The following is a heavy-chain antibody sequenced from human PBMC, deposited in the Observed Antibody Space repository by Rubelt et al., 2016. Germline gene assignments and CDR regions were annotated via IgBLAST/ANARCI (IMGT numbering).Heavy chain of an antibody. V-gene: IGHV1-2*06. Sequence: QVQLVQSGAEVKKPGASVKVSCKASGYTFTGYYMHWVRQAPGQGLEWMGRINPNSGGTNYAQKFQGRVTMTRDTSISTAYMELSRLRSEDTAVYYCAREEGSYYVPGYYYYYGMDVWGQGTTVTVSS. CDR3: AREEGSYYVPGYYYYYGMDV. J-gene: IGHJ6*02. D-gene: IGHD1-26*01. CDR2: INPNSGGT. CDR1: GYTFTGYY.